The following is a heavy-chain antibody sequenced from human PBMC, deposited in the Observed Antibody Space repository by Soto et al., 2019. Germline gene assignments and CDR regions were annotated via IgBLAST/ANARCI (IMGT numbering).Heavy chain of an antibody. Sequence: ASVKVSCKAAGFSFSDYFMHWVRQAPGQGLEWMGIINPSGDSRNYAQKFQGRVTITRDTSTSTVYMHLSSLRYEDTAVYYCAGDNSQHYGTPAASSWFHPWGQGTQVTVSS. J-gene: IGHJ5*02. CDR3: AGDNSQHYGTPAASSWFHP. D-gene: IGHD2-15*01. CDR2: INPSGDSR. V-gene: IGHV1-46*01. CDR1: GFSFSDYF.